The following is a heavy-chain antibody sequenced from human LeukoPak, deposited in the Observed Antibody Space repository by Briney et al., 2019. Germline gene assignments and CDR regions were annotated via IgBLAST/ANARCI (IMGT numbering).Heavy chain of an antibody. Sequence: GGSPRLSCAASGFTFSSYEMNWVRQAPGKGLEWVSYISSSGSTIYYADSVKGRFTISRDNAKNSLYLQMNSLRAEDTAVYYCARVSSIAAAGIPDYWGQGTLVTVSS. D-gene: IGHD6-13*01. V-gene: IGHV3-48*03. J-gene: IGHJ4*02. CDR2: ISSSGSTI. CDR1: GFTFSSYE. CDR3: ARVSSIAAAGIPDY.